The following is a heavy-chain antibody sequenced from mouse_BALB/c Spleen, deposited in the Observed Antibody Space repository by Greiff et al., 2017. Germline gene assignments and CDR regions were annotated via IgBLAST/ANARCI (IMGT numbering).Heavy chain of an antibody. V-gene: IGHV2-2*02. D-gene: IGHD1-1*01. CDR1: GFSLTSYG. CDR2: IWSGGST. Sequence: VKLMESGPGLVQPSQSLSITCTVSGFSLTSYGVHWVRQSPGKGLEWLGVIWSGGSTDYNAAFISRLSISKDNSKSQVFFKMNSLQANDTAIYYCARNRYYYGSSPYYAMDYWGQGTSVTVSS. CDR3: ARNRYYYGSSPYYAMDY. J-gene: IGHJ4*01.